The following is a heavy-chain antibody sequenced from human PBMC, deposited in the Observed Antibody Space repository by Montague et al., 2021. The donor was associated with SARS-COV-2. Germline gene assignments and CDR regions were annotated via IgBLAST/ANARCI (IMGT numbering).Heavy chain of an antibody. CDR3: ARDPTVTKSDDAFDL. Sequence: SVKVSCEASGYTFTSYYIHWVRQAPGQGLEWMGIINLSGGGTSYAQRFQGRVTMTRDTSTSTVYLELSSLTSEDTAVYYCARDPTVTKSDDAFDLWGQGTMVSVSA. D-gene: IGHD4-17*01. CDR1: GYTFTSYY. V-gene: IGHV1-46*01. J-gene: IGHJ3*01. CDR2: INLSGGGT.